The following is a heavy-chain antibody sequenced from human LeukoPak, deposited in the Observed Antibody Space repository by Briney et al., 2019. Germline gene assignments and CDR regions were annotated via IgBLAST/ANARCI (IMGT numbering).Heavy chain of an antibody. CDR1: GYTFTGYY. V-gene: IGHV1-2*02. CDR2: INPNSGGT. J-gene: IGHJ4*02. CDR3: ARVKGVTLLWFGESTDNYFDY. Sequence: ASVKVSCKASGYTFTGYYMHWVRQAPGQGLEWMGWINPNSGGTNYAQKFQGRVTMTRDTSISTAYMELSRLRSDDTAVYYCARVKGVTLLWFGESTDNYFDYWGQGTLVTVSS. D-gene: IGHD3-10*01.